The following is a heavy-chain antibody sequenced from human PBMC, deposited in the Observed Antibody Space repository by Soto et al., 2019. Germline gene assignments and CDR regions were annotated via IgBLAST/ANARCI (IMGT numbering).Heavy chain of an antibody. CDR1: GFTFSNAW. CDR2: IKSKTDGGTT. D-gene: IGHD3-3*01. J-gene: IGHJ3*02. CDR3: TTETPLRLLDAFDI. Sequence: GGSLRLSCAASGFTFSNAWMNWVRQAPGKGLEWVGRIKSKTDGGTTDYAAPVKGRFTISRDDSKNTLYLQMNSLKTEDTAVYYCTTETPLRLLDAFDIWGQGTMVTVSS. V-gene: IGHV3-15*07.